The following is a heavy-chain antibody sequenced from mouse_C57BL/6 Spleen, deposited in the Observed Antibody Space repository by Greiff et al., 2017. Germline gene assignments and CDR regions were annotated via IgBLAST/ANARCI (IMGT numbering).Heavy chain of an antibody. CDR1: GYAFSSSW. D-gene: IGHD1-1*01. V-gene: IGHV1-82*01. Sequence: VQLQQSGPELVKPGASVKISCTASGYAFSSSWMNWVKQRPGKGLEWIGRIYPGDGDTNYNGKFKGKATLTADKSSSTAYMQLSSLTSEDSAVYFCARYYYGSSYDYYAMDDWGQGTSVTVSS. CDR2: IYPGDGDT. CDR3: ARYYYGSSYDYYAMDD. J-gene: IGHJ4*01.